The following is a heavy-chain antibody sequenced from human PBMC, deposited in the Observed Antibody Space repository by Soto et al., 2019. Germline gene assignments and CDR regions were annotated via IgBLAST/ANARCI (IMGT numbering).Heavy chain of an antibody. J-gene: IGHJ4*02. CDR1: GFTFSSYG. V-gene: IGHV3-30*18. CDR3: AKDPATYCGGGSCYSIFVN. CDR2: ISYDGSNK. Sequence: QVQLVESGGGVVQPGRSLRLSCAASGFTFSSYGMHWVRQAPGKGLEWVAGISYDGSNKYYEDSVKGRFTISRDNSKNTLYLPINSLRAEDTAVYYCAKDPATYCGGGSCYSIFVNWGQGTLVTVS. D-gene: IGHD2-15*01.